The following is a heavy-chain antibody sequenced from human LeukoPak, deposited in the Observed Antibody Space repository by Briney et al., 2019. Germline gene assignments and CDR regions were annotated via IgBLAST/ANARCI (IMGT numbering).Heavy chain of an antibody. D-gene: IGHD3-10*01. CDR2: IIPIFGTA. V-gene: IGHV1-69*01. J-gene: IGHJ6*02. CDR3: ARDKAKLLWFGLRELYYYYGMDV. Sequence: SVKVSCKASGGTFSSYAISWVRQAPGQGLEWMGGIIPIFGTANYAQKFQGRVTITADESTSTAYMELSSLRSEDTAVYYCARDKAKLLWFGLRELYYYYGMDVWGQGTTVTVS. CDR1: GGTFSSYA.